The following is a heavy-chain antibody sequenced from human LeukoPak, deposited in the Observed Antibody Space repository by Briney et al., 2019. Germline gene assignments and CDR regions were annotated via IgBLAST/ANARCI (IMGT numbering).Heavy chain of an antibody. CDR3: ARGPRDYYDSSGFGYY. Sequence: NPSETLSLTCTVSGGSINTPNYYWGWIRQTPGKGLEWIGNIFYSGGTYYSPSLTSRVTISLDTSRNQFSLKLNSVTAADTAVYYCARGPRDYYDSSGFGYYWGQGTLVTVSS. J-gene: IGHJ4*02. D-gene: IGHD3-22*01. CDR1: GGSINTPNYY. V-gene: IGHV4-39*07. CDR2: IFYSGGT.